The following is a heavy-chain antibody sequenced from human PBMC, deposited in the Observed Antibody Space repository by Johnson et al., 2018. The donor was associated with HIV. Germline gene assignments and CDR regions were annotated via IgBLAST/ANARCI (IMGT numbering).Heavy chain of an antibody. Sequence: QVQLVESGGGVVQPGRSLRLSCAASGFTFSSYAMHWVRQAPGKGLEWVAVISYDGSNKYYADSVKGRFTISRDISKNTLYLQMNSLRAEDTAVYYCAREGSSGWYGGGDSLSAFDIWGQGTMVTVSS. CDR1: GFTFSSYA. CDR2: ISYDGSNK. V-gene: IGHV3-30-3*01. J-gene: IGHJ3*02. CDR3: AREGSSGWYGGGDSLSAFDI. D-gene: IGHD6-19*01.